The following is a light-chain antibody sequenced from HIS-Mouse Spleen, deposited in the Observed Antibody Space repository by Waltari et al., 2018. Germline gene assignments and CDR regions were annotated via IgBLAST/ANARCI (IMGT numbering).Light chain of an antibody. J-gene: IGLJ2*01. V-gene: IGLV3-21*03. Sequence: SYVLTQPPSVSGAPGKTARSTCGGNNIGRKSVHWYQQKQGQAPVLVVYDDSARPSGIPERFSDSNSGNTATLTISRVEAGDEADYYCQVWDSSSDHVVFGGGTKLTVL. CDR2: DDS. CDR3: QVWDSSSDHVV. CDR1: NIGRKS.